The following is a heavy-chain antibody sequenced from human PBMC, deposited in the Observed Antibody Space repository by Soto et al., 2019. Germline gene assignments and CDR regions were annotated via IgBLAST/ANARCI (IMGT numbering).Heavy chain of an antibody. J-gene: IGHJ3*02. Sequence: GGSLRLSCAASGFTVSSNYMSWVRQAPGKGLEWVSVIYSGGSTYYADSVKGRFTISRDNSKNTLYLQMNSLRAEDTAVYYCARVMSMRGYYYDSSGYYYYAFDIWGQGTMVTVSS. D-gene: IGHD3-22*01. CDR1: GFTVSSNY. V-gene: IGHV3-53*01. CDR2: IYSGGST. CDR3: ARVMSMRGYYYDSSGYYYYAFDI.